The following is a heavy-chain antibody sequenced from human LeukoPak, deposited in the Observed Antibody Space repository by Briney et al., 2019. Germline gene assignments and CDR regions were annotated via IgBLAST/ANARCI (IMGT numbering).Heavy chain of an antibody. Sequence: ASVKVSCKASGYTFIGYYIHWVRQAPGQGLQWMGWINPNSGNTGYAQKFQGRVTMTRNTSINTAYMQLSSLRSEDTAVYYCARGFSSGWSYDLGYWGQGTLVTVSS. CDR2: INPNSGNT. V-gene: IGHV1-8*02. D-gene: IGHD6-19*01. CDR1: GYTFIGYY. CDR3: ARGFSSGWSYDLGY. J-gene: IGHJ4*02.